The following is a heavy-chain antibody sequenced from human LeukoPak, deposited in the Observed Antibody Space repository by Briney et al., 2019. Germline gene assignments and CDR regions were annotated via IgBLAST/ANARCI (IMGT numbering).Heavy chain of an antibody. CDR3: ARLLSSYMDV. V-gene: IGHV3-49*04. CDR2: IRRKLYGGTT. D-gene: IGHD3-3*01. J-gene: IGHJ6*03. Sequence: GGSLRLSCTGSGFTFGDYTMSWVRQVPGKGLEWIGFIRRKLYGGTTELGACVKGRFTISRDDSKIIAYLQLNSLKSEDTAVYYCARLLSSYMDVWGKGTTVTISS. CDR1: GFTFGDYT.